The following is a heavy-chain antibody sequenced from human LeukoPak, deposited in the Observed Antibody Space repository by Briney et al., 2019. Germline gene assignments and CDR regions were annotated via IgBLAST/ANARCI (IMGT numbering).Heavy chain of an antibody. V-gene: IGHV5-51*01. J-gene: IGHJ3*02. CDR3: ARHRMATLGAFDI. CDR2: IYPGDSDT. Sequence: GESLKISCKGSGYSFTSYWIGWVRQVPGKGLEWMGIIYPGDSDTRYSPSFQGQVTISADKSISTAYLQWSSLKASDTAMYYCARHRMATLGAFDIWGQGTMVTVPS. CDR1: GYSFTSYW. D-gene: IGHD5-24*01.